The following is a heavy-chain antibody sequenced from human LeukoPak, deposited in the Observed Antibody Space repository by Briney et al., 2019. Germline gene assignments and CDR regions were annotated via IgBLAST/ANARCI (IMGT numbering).Heavy chain of an antibody. CDR1: GGSISSGSYS. CDR2: IYTSGST. J-gene: IGHJ4*02. Sequence: SETLSLTCTVSGGSISSGSYSWSWIRQPAGKGLEWIGRIYTSGSTNYNPSLKSRVTISVDTSKNQFSLKLSSVTTADTAVYYCARERGSKERLNIAAAGTLDYWGQGTLVTVSS. D-gene: IGHD6-13*01. V-gene: IGHV4-61*02. CDR3: ARERGSKERLNIAAAGTLDY.